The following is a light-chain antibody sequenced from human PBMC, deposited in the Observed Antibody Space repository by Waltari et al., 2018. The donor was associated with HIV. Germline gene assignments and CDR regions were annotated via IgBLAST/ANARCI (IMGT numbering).Light chain of an antibody. Sequence: QSVLTQQPSASGTPGQRVPISCSGSSSTIGSTYVYWYQQPPGPAPKLLSYMIKRRPAGFPDRFSGSKSGTSASLAISGLRSEDEADYYCAAWDDSLSGWVFGVGTKLTVL. CDR1: SSTIGSTY. CDR2: MIK. CDR3: AAWDDSLSGWV. V-gene: IGLV1-47*01. J-gene: IGLJ3*02.